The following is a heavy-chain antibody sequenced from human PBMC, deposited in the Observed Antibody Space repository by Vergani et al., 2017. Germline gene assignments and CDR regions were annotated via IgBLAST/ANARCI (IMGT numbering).Heavy chain of an antibody. CDR2: IWYDGSNK. D-gene: IGHD6-13*01. Sequence: VVQPGRSLRLSCAASGFTFSSYGMHWVRQAPGKGLEWVAVIWYDGSNKYYADSVKGRFTISRDNSKNTLYLQMNSLRAEDTAVYYCARDLKPGYSSSCADYWGQGTLVTVSS. CDR3: ARDLKPGYSSSCADY. V-gene: IGHV3-33*01. J-gene: IGHJ4*02. CDR1: GFTFSSYG.